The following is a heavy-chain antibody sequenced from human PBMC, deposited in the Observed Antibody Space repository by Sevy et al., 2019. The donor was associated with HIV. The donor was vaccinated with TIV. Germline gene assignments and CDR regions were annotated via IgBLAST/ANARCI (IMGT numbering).Heavy chain of an antibody. V-gene: IGHV3-21*04. D-gene: IGHD3-22*01. CDR2: ISSGSSYI. J-gene: IGHJ4*02. Sequence: GGSLRLSCAASGFTFSYYGMNWVRQAPGKGLEWVSSISSGSSYIFYADSVKGRFTISRDNAKNSLSLQMNSLGAEDTAVYYCASPLNYYDSPSAYWGQGTLVTVSS. CDR1: GFTFSYYG. CDR3: ASPLNYYDSPSAY.